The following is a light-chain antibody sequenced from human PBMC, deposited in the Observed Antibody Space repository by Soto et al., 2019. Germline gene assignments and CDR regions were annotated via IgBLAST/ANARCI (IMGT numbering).Light chain of an antibody. CDR3: QQYDNSLYT. J-gene: IGKJ2*01. CDR1: QSVSSNY. Sequence: EIVLTQSPGTLSLSPGERATLSCRASQSVSSNYLAWYQQKPGQPPRLLIYAASSRATGIPDRFSGSGSGTDFTLTISRLEPEDFAVYYCQQYDNSLYTFGQGTNLEIK. CDR2: AAS. V-gene: IGKV3-20*01.